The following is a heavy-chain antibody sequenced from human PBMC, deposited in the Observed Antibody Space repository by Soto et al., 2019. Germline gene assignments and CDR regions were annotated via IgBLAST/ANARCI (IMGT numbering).Heavy chain of an antibody. Sequence: GGSLRLSCAASGFTFSSYAMHWVRQAPGKGLEWVAVISYDGSNKYYADSVKGRFTISRDNSKNTLYLQMNSLRAEDTAVYYCARDKGFSYYYGSGIVYWGQGTLVTVSS. CDR3: ARDKGFSYYYGSGIVY. CDR2: ISYDGSNK. CDR1: GFTFSSYA. V-gene: IGHV3-30-3*01. J-gene: IGHJ4*02. D-gene: IGHD3-10*01.